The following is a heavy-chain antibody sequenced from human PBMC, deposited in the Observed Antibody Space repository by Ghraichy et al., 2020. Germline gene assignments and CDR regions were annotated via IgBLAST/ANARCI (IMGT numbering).Heavy chain of an antibody. CDR3: VRTIYGPSSTPFDY. V-gene: IGHV3-48*02. Sequence: GESLNISCAASGFTFSSYSMNWVRQAPGKGLEWVSYITSSSSIIYYADSVKGRFTISRDNAKNSLYLQMNSLRDEDTAVYYCVRTIYGPSSTPFDYWGQGTLVTVSS. CDR2: ITSSSSII. J-gene: IGHJ4*02. D-gene: IGHD6-13*01. CDR1: GFTFSSYS.